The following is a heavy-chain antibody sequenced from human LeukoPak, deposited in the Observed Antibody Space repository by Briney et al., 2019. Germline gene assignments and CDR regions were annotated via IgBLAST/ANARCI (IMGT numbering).Heavy chain of an antibody. CDR1: GGSISSHY. Sequence: SETLSLTCTVSGGSISSHYWSWIRQPPGKGLEWIGYIYYSGSTNCNPSLKSRVTTSVDTSKNQFSLKLSSVTAADTAVYYCARGLQNALRYFDHDGEYYFDYWGQGTLVTVSS. D-gene: IGHD3-9*01. J-gene: IGHJ4*02. CDR3: ARGLQNALRYFDHDGEYYFDY. V-gene: IGHV4-59*11. CDR2: IYYSGST.